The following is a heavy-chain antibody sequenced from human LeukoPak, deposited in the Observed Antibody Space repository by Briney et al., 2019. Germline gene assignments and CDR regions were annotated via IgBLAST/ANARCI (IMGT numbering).Heavy chain of an antibody. CDR3: AELGITMIGGV. D-gene: IGHD3-10*02. Sequence: GGCLRLSCAASGFTFSSYSMNWGPQAPGRGRECVSSISSSSSYIYYADSVRGGFTISRDNAKNSLYLQMNSLRAEDTAVYYCAELGITMIGGVWGKGTTVTISS. V-gene: IGHV3-21*01. CDR1: GFTFSSYS. J-gene: IGHJ6*04. CDR2: ISSSSSYI.